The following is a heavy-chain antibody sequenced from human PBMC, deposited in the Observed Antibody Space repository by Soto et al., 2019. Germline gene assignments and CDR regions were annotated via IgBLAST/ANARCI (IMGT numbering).Heavy chain of an antibody. CDR2: IYYSGST. J-gene: IGHJ4*02. CDR3: ARLEGQSHFDY. V-gene: IGHV4-59*08. Sequence: LPETLSLTCTVSGGSISSYYWSWIRQPPGKGLEWIGYIYYSGSTNYNPSLKSRVTISVDTSKNQFSLKLSSVTAADTAVYYCARLEGQSHFDYWGQGTLVTVSS. CDR1: GGSISSYY.